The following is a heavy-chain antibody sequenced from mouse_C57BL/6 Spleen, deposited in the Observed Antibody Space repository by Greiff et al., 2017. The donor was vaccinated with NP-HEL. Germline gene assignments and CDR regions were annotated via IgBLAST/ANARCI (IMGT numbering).Heavy chain of an antibody. D-gene: IGHD1-1*01. CDR3: ARYYYGSRGGFDV. Sequence: EVQLVESVAELVRPGASVKLSCTASGFNIKNTYMHWVKQRPEQGLEWIGRIDPANGNTKYAPKFQGKATITADTSSNTAYLQLSSLTSEDTAIYYCARYYYGSRGGFDVWGTGTTVTVSS. CDR2: IDPANGNT. CDR1: GFNIKNTY. V-gene: IGHV14-3*01. J-gene: IGHJ1*03.